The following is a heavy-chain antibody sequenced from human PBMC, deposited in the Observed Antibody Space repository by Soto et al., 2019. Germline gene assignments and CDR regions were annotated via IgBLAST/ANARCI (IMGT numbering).Heavy chain of an antibody. D-gene: IGHD3-9*01. J-gene: IGHJ4*02. CDR1: DYTFASYG. CDR2: ISAYTGNT. Sequence: VASVKVSCKASDYTFASYGVSWVRQAPGQGLEWMGWISAYTGNTNYAQKFQGRVTLTTDTSTSTAYMELRSLTSDDTALYYCARDVHERLTGYYIPFDYWGQGTQVTVSS. CDR3: ARDVHERLTGYYIPFDY. V-gene: IGHV1-18*01.